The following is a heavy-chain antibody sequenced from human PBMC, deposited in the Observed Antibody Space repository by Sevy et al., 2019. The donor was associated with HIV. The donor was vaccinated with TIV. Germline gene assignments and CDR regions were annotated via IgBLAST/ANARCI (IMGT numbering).Heavy chain of an antibody. CDR2: IYTSGST. J-gene: IGHJ2*01. Sequence: SETLSLTCTVSGGSISSYYWSWIRQPAGKGLEWIGRIYTSGSTNYNPSLKSRVTMSVDTSKNQFSLKLSSVTVADTAVYYCAREFVVVPAAIWYFDLWGRGTLVTVSS. D-gene: IGHD2-2*01. CDR3: AREFVVVPAAIWYFDL. CDR1: GGSISSYY. V-gene: IGHV4-4*07.